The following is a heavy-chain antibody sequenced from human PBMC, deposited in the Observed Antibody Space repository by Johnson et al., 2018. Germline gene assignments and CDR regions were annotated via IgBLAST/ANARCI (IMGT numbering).Heavy chain of an antibody. CDR1: GFTFRSYS. CDR2: ISSSSSTL. Sequence: EVQLVESGGGLVQPGGSLRLSCAASGFTFRSYSMNWVRQAPGKGLEWVSYISSSSSTLYYADSVKGRFTISRDNAKNSLYLQMNSLRAEDTAVYDCSRGLEYYYYYMDVWGKGTTVTVSS. D-gene: IGHD1-1*01. J-gene: IGHJ6*03. CDR3: SRGLEYYYYYMDV. V-gene: IGHV3-48*01.